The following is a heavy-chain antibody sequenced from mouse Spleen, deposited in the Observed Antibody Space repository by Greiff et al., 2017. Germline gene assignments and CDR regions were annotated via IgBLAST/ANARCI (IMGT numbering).Heavy chain of an antibody. Sequence: EVMLVESGGGLVQPGGSLKLSCAASGYTFGDYYMYWVRQTPEKRLGWVAYISNGGGSTYYPDTLKGRFTISRDNAKNTLYLQMSRLKSEDTAMYYCVRHHYDYDYWYFDVWGTGTTVTVSS. CDR2: ISNGGGST. V-gene: IGHV5-12*01. D-gene: IGHD2-4*01. CDR1: GYTFGDYY. J-gene: IGHJ1*03. CDR3: VRHHYDYDYWYFDV.